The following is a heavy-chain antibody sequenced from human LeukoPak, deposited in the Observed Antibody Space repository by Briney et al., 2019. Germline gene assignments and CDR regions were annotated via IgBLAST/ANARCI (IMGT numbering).Heavy chain of an antibody. CDR3: ARGGSSWSHFVDY. D-gene: IGHD6-13*01. Sequence: SETLSLTCTVSGGSISSRNYYWGWIRQPPGKGLEWIGNVFYSGGAYYNLSLKSRIAISVDTSKNLFSLKLSSVTAADTAVYYCARGGSSWSHFVDYWGQGTLVTVSS. V-gene: IGHV4-39*02. CDR2: VFYSGGA. J-gene: IGHJ4*02. CDR1: GGSISSRNYY.